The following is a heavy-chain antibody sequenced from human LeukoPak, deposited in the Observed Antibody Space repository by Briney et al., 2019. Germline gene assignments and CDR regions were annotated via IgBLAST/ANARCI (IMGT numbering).Heavy chain of an antibody. CDR3: CLWFGYY. CDR1: GGSFTDYY. CDR2: INHVETT. J-gene: IGHJ4*02. D-gene: IGHD3-10*01. V-gene: IGHV4-34*01. Sequence: SDTLSLTCAVSGGSFTDYYWTWIRQTPGKGLEWIGEINHVETTNYNPSLKSRVSLSIDTSKSQFSLRLTSVTAADTAVYYCCLWFGYYWGQGTLVTVSS.